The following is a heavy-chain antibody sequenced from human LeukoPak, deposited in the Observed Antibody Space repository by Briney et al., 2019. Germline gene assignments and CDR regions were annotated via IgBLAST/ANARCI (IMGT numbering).Heavy chain of an antibody. V-gene: IGHV4-34*01. CDR1: GGSFSGYY. D-gene: IGHD3-22*01. CDR3: ARARAHLKYYYDSSGYYYFDY. CDR2: INHIGRT. Sequence: SETLSLTCAVYGGSFSGYYWSWIRQPPGKGLEWIGEINHIGRTNYNPSLKSRVTISVDTSKNQFSLKLSSVTAADTAVYYCARARAHLKYYYDSSGYYYFDYWGQGTLVTVSS. J-gene: IGHJ4*02.